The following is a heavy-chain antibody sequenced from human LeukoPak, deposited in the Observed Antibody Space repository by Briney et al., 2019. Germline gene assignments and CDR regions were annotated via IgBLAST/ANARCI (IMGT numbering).Heavy chain of an antibody. J-gene: IGHJ4*02. CDR2: IYYSGNT. D-gene: IGHD6-13*01. CDR1: GGSISSSGYY. V-gene: IGHV4-39*01. CDR3: ARQVSSSSRGAFDY. Sequence: SETLTLTCTVSGGSISSSGYYWGWIPQPPGKGREWIGSIYYSGNTYYNPSVKSRVTISIDTSENQFSLNLSSVTAADTAVYYCARQVSSSSRGAFDYWGQGTLVTVSS.